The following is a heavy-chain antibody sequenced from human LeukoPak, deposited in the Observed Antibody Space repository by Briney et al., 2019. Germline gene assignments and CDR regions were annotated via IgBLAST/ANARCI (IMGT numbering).Heavy chain of an antibody. V-gene: IGHV3-30*02. Sequence: PGGSLRLSCAASGFIFSSHGMHWVRQAPGKGLEWVAIIWYDGSNKYYADSVKGRFTISRDNSKNTLYLQMNSLRAEDTAVYYCARTLALYGSGSFFDFWGQGTLVTVSS. CDR3: ARTLALYGSGSFFDF. CDR1: GFIFSSHG. D-gene: IGHD3-10*01. CDR2: IWYDGSNK. J-gene: IGHJ4*02.